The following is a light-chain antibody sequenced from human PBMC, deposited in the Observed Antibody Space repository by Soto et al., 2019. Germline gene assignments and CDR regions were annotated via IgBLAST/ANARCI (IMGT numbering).Light chain of an antibody. CDR1: SSDVGHNKY. V-gene: IGLV2-14*01. CDR3: TSYTTDSLYV. CDR2: EVS. Sequence: QSVLTQPASVSGSPGQSITISCTGTSSDVGHNKYVSWYQQYPGKVPKLLINEVSNRPSGVSARFSGSKSGNTASLTISGLLAEDQADYFCTSYTTDSLYVFGSGTKVTVL. J-gene: IGLJ1*01.